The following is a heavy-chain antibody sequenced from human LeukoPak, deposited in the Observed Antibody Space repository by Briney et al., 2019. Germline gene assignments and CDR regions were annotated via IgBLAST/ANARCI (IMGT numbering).Heavy chain of an antibody. CDR1: GYTFTGYY. V-gene: IGHV1-2*02. D-gene: IGHD3-3*01. CDR3: ATGGMYYDFWSGYSS. Sequence: ASVKVSCKASGYTFTGYYMHWVRQAPGQGLEWMGWINPNSGGTNYAQKFQGRVTMTRDTSISTAYMELSSLRSEDTAVYYCATGGMYYDFWSGYSSWGQGTLVTVSS. J-gene: IGHJ4*02. CDR2: INPNSGGT.